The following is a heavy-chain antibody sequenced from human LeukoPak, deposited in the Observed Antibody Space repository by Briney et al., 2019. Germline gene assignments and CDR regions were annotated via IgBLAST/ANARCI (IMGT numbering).Heavy chain of an antibody. CDR1: GFTSSDYY. V-gene: IGHV3-11*01. Sequence: GGSLRLSCAASGFTSSDYYMSWIRQAPGQGLEWVSYISSSGSTIYYADSVKGRFTISRDNAKNSLYLQMNSLRAEDTAVYYCARDLEAYGDYADYWGQGTLVTVSS. CDR2: ISSSGSTI. J-gene: IGHJ4*02. CDR3: ARDLEAYGDYADY. D-gene: IGHD4-17*01.